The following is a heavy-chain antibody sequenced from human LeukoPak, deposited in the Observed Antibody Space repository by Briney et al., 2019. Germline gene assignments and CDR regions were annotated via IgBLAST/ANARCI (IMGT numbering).Heavy chain of an antibody. V-gene: IGHV3-23*01. J-gene: IGHJ3*02. CDR2: ISGSGYST. CDR3: ARNTSGFKLGDAFDI. Sequence: GGSLRLSCAASGFTFRSYAMTWVRQAPGKGLEWISAISGSGYSTSYADSVKGRFTISRDNSKNTLYLQMNSLRAEDTAIYYCARNTSGFKLGDAFDIWGQGTMVTVSS. D-gene: IGHD3-22*01. CDR1: GFTFRSYA.